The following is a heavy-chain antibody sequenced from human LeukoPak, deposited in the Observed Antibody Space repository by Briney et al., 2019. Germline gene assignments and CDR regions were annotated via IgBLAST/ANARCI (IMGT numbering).Heavy chain of an antibody. D-gene: IGHD4-11*01. CDR2: IRSDGSYE. Sequence: GGSLRLSCAASGFTFSSFDMHWVRQAPGKGLEWLAFIRSDGSYERYVDSVKGRSTISRDNSKNTLSLQMNSLRAEDTAVYYCAKGGTVTRSGYFDYWGQGTLVTVSS. J-gene: IGHJ4*02. CDR1: GFTFSSFD. CDR3: AKGGTVTRSGYFDY. V-gene: IGHV3-30*02.